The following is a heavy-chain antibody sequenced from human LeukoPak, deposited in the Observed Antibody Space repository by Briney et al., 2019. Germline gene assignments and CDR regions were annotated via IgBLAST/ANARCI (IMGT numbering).Heavy chain of an antibody. CDR1: GFTFNSYN. CDR2: ISSSSSII. D-gene: IGHD3-22*01. CDR3: AGDDSSGYFFDF. J-gene: IGHJ4*02. Sequence: PGGSLRLSCGASGFTFNSYNMNWVRQAPGKGLEWVSYISSSSSIIYYTDSVKGRFTISRDNAKNSLYLQMNSLRAEDTATYFCAGDDSSGYFFDFWGQGTLVTVSS. V-gene: IGHV3-48*01.